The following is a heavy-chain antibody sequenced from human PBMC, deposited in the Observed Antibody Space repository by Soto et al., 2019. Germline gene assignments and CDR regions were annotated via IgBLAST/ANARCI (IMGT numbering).Heavy chain of an antibody. Sequence: SETLSLTCTVSGGSISSYYWSWIRQPPGKGLEWIGYIYYSGSTNYNPSLKSRVTISVDTSKNQFSLKLSSVTAADTAVYYCARRGGSGTLYPLDIWGQGTMVTVSS. D-gene: IGHD3-10*01. CDR3: ARRGGSGTLYPLDI. CDR2: IYYSGST. V-gene: IGHV4-59*08. CDR1: GGSISSYY. J-gene: IGHJ3*02.